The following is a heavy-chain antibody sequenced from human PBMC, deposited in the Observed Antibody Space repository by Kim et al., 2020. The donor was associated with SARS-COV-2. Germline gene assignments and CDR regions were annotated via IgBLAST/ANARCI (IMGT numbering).Heavy chain of an antibody. V-gene: IGHV3-48*02. J-gene: IGHJ4*02. Sequence: KGRITVSRDNAKNSLYLQMNNLRDGDTAVYYCARVPPTQKSGSCWSSYFDYWGQGTLVTVSS. D-gene: IGHD2-15*01. CDR3: ARVPPTQKSGSCWSSYFDY.